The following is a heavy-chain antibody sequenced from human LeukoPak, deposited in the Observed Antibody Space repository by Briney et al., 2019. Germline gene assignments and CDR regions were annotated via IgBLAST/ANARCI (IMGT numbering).Heavy chain of an antibody. Sequence: GGSLRLSCAASGLTFSIHWMNWVRQAPGKGLECVANINQDGSDKYYVDSVKGRFTISRDNAKNSLYLQMNSLRAEDTAVYYCARYTTAGYSSGWYGPSFDYWGQGTLVTVSS. CDR2: INQDGSDK. CDR1: GLTFSIHW. J-gene: IGHJ4*02. V-gene: IGHV3-7*01. D-gene: IGHD6-19*01. CDR3: ARYTTAGYSSGWYGPSFDY.